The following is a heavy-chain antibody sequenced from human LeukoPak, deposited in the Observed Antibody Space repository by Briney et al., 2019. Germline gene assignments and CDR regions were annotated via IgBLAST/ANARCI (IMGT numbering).Heavy chain of an antibody. Sequence: PSETLSLTCTVSGGSISSYYWSWIRQPPGKGLEWIGYIYYRGNTWYNPSLKTRVTISVDTSKNQFSLNLNSVTAADTAVYYCASGSYYFDYWGQGTLVTVSS. CDR2: IYYRGNT. V-gene: IGHV4-59*08. J-gene: IGHJ4*02. D-gene: IGHD1-26*01. CDR1: GGSISSYY. CDR3: ASGSYYFDY.